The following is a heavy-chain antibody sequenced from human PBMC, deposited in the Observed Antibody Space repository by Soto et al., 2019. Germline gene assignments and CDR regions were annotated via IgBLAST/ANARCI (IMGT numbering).Heavy chain of an antibody. D-gene: IGHD2-8*02. CDR1: GYSFTGYY. V-gene: IGHV1-2*02. Sequence: HEHLVQSGAEVKRPGASLKVSCKASGYSFTGYYIHWVRQAPGQGLEWMGWINPDRGATNYAQNFQGRVTLTSDTSISTASMDLTRLTSDDKAVYYCARGDYGTGGYPFPYFDYWGQGTLVIVSS. CDR3: ARGDYGTGGYPFPYFDY. J-gene: IGHJ4*02. CDR2: INPDRGAT.